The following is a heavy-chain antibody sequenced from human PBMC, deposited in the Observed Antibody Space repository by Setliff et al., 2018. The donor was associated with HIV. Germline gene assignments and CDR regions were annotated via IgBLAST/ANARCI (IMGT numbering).Heavy chain of an antibody. D-gene: IGHD3-22*01. CDR2: VHSTGTT. Sequence: PSETLSLTCTVSGGSFSTYYWSWIRQPAGEGLEYIGRVHSTGTTIYNPSLKSRVTMSVDTPKNQLSLKLRSVTAADTAVYYCARARITMTGGSLEPYAFDRWGQGTKVTVSS. J-gene: IGHJ3*01. CDR1: GGSFSTYY. CDR3: ARARITMTGGSLEPYAFDR. V-gene: IGHV4-4*07.